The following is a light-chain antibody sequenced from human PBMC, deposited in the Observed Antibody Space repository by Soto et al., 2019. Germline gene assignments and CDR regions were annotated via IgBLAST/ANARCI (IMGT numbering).Light chain of an antibody. CDR2: GAS. Sequence: EIVMTQSPATLSVSPGERATLSCRASQSVSSNLAWYQQKPGQAPRLLIYGASTRATGIPDRFSGSGPGTELTLTISSLQYEDFAVYYCQQYNNWPPLSFGGGTKVEIK. CDR3: QQYNNWPPLS. V-gene: IGKV3-15*01. CDR1: QSVSSN. J-gene: IGKJ4*01.